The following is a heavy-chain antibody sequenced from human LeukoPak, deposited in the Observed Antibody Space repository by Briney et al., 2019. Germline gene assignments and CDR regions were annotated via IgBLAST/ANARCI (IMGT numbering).Heavy chain of an antibody. D-gene: IGHD3-3*01. CDR3: VTDPPKTMRVVKLDYYYGMDV. CDR2: FDPEDGET. CDR1: GYTLTELS. V-gene: IGHV1-24*01. J-gene: IGHJ6*02. Sequence: ASVKVSCKVSGYTLTELSMHWVRQAPGKGLEWMGGFDPEDGETIYAQKFQGRVTMTEDTSTDTAYMELSSLRSEDTAVYYCVTDPPKTMRVVKLDYYYGMDVWGQGTTVTVSS.